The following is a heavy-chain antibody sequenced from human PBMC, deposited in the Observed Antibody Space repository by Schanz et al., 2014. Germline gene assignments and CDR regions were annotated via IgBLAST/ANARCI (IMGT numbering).Heavy chain of an antibody. CDR3: AREEGWGIAAAGPKHYYYGMDV. Sequence: VQLVESGGGVVQPGESLRVSCAASGFTFNSYAMSWVRQAPGKGLEWVSSISSSGSYIHYADSVKGRFTISRDNAKNSLYLQMNSLRAEDTAVYYCAREEGWGIAAAGPKHYYYGMDVWGQGTTVTVSS. V-gene: IGHV3-21*01. CDR1: GFTFNSYA. D-gene: IGHD6-13*01. J-gene: IGHJ6*02. CDR2: ISSSGSYI.